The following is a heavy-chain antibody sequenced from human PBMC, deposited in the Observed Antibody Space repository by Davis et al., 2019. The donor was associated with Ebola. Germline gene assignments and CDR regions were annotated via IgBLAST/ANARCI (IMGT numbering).Heavy chain of an antibody. J-gene: IGHJ6*02. D-gene: IGHD3-10*01. Sequence: AASVKVSCKASGYTFTSYGISWVRQAPGQRLEWMGWINAGNGNTKYSQKFQGRVTMTRDTSISTAYMELSRLRSDDTAVYYCARDLTRRGSGSYYADIYYYGMDVWGQGTTVTVSS. V-gene: IGHV1-18*01. CDR1: GYTFTSYG. CDR3: ARDLTRRGSGSYYADIYYYGMDV. CDR2: INAGNGNT.